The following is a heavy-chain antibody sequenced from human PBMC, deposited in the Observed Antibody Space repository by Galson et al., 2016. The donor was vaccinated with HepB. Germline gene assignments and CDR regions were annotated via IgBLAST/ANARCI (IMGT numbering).Heavy chain of an antibody. J-gene: IGHJ4*02. CDR1: GFHFSGYG. CDR3: ARAGVSNWPDFDF. V-gene: IGHV3-33*01. D-gene: IGHD6-13*01. Sequence: SLRLSCAASGFHFSGYGMHWVRQAPGKGLEWVALMWFDGTYKYYADSVRGRFTISRDDSMNTVFLQMDSLRAEDTAVYYCARAGVSNWPDFDFWGQGALVTVSS. CDR2: MWFDGTYK.